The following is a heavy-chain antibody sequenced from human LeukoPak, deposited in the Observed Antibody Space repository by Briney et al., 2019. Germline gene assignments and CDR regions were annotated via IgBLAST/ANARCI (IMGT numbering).Heavy chain of an antibody. CDR3: AREDPDRKIDY. V-gene: IGHV4-34*01. CDR1: GGSFSGYY. Sequence: SETLSLTCAVYGGSFSGYYWSWIRQPPGKGLEWIGEINHSGSTNYNPSLKSRVTISVDTSKNQFSLKLSSVTAADTAVYYCAREDPDRKIDYWGQGTLVTVSS. D-gene: IGHD1-14*01. CDR2: INHSGST. J-gene: IGHJ4*02.